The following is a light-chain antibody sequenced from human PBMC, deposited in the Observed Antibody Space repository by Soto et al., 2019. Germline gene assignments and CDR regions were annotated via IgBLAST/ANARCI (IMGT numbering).Light chain of an antibody. CDR3: LQHSDYPFT. V-gene: IGKV1-17*01. J-gene: IGKJ2*01. Sequence: DIQMTQSPSSLSASVGDRVTITCRASRGIRDALGWYQQKSGKVPKRLIYSASSLQNGVPSRFSGRGYGTEFTLTISSLQPEDFATYFCLQHSDYPFTFGQETRLQI. CDR1: RGIRDA. CDR2: SAS.